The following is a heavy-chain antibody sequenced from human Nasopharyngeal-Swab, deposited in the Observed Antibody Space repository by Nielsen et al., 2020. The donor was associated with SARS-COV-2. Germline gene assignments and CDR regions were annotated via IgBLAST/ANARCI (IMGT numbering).Heavy chain of an antibody. CDR3: ARDPSSIAARPDYYYGMDV. D-gene: IGHD6-6*01. CDR2: ISSSGSTI. V-gene: IGHV3-11*04. CDR1: GFTFSDYY. J-gene: IGHJ6*02. Sequence: GESLKISCAASGFTFSDYYMSWIRRAPGKGLEWVSYISSSGSTIYYADSVKGRFTISRDNAKNSLYLQMNSLRAEDTAVYYCARDPSSIAARPDYYYGMDVWGQGTTVTVSS.